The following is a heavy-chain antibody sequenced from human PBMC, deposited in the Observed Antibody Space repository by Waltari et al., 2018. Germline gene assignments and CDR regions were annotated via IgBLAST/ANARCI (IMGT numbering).Heavy chain of an antibody. V-gene: IGHV4-39*01. CDR3: ARGPTSNWNRRFNWFDP. D-gene: IGHD1-20*01. J-gene: IGHJ5*02. CDR2: IYYSGST. CDR1: GGSISSSSYY. Sequence: QLQLQESGPGLVKPSETLSLTCTVSGGSISSSSYYWGWIRQPPGKGLEWIGSIYYSGSTYYNPSLKSRVTISVDTSKNQFSLKLSSVTAADTAVYYCARGPTSNWNRRFNWFDPWGQGTLVTVSS.